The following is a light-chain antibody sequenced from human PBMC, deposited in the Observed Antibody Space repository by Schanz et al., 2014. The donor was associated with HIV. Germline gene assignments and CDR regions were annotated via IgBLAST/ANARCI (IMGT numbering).Light chain of an antibody. CDR3: ATWDDSLNGWV. V-gene: IGLV1-40*01. CDR2: GDN. CDR1: SSNIGAGYD. Sequence: QSVLTQPPSLSGAPGQRVTISCTGSSSNIGAGYDVHWYHQLPGTAPKLLIYGDNNRPSGVPDRFSVSKSGTSGSLAITGLQAEDEADYYCATWDDSLNGWVFGGGTKLTVL. J-gene: IGLJ3*02.